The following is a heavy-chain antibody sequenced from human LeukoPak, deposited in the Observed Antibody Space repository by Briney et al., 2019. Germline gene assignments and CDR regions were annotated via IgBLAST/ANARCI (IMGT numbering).Heavy chain of an antibody. D-gene: IGHD6-13*01. V-gene: IGHV4-38-2*02. J-gene: IGHJ4*02. CDR1: NYSISSSYY. CDR2: IYHSGST. CDR3: AKYSSSWYVFDQ. Sequence: PSETLSLTCTVSNYSISSSYYWGWIRQSPGKGLEWIGNIYHSGSTYYNPSLKSRVTISLDTSKNQFSLKVTSVTAADTAVYYCAKYSSSWYVFDQWGQGTLVTVSS.